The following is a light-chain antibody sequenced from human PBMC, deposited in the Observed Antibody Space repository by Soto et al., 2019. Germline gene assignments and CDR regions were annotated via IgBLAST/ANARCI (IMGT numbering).Light chain of an antibody. CDR3: ELYVGSPLS. V-gene: IGKV3-20*01. CDR2: AAS. CDR1: QSLGSRK. J-gene: IGKJ3*01. Sequence: EIVLTQSPGTLSLSPGERATLSCRAIQSLGSRKLAWYQQKPGQAPRLLIHAASTRAKGIPDRFSGSGSGTDFTLTISRLEPEEFAVSFCELYVGSPLSFGPGTKVDVK.